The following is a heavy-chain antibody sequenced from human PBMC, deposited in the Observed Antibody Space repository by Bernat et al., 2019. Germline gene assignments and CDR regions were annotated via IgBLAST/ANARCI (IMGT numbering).Heavy chain of an antibody. CDR2: IKQDGSEK. CDR3: ASGVVVIDAFDI. V-gene: IGHV3-7*01. Sequence: EVQLVESGGGLVQPGGSLRLSCAASGFTFSSYWMSWVRQAPGKGLEGVANIKQDGSEKYYVDSVKGRFTISRDNAKNSLYLQMNSLRAEDTAVYYCASGVVVIDAFDIWGQGTMVTVSS. D-gene: IGHD2-21*01. J-gene: IGHJ3*02. CDR1: GFTFSSYW.